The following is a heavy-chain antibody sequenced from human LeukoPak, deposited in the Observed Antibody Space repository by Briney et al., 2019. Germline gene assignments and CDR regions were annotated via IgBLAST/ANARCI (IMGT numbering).Heavy chain of an antibody. Sequence: PGGSLRLSCAASGFTFSSYAMSWVRQAPGKGLEWVSAISGSGVSTFYADSLKGRFSISRDNAKNTLYLQMNSLRAEDTALYYCAKGLLTYGYLDYWGQGTLVTVSS. V-gene: IGHV3-23*01. D-gene: IGHD3-16*02. J-gene: IGHJ4*02. CDR3: AKGLLTYGYLDY. CDR2: ISGSGVST. CDR1: GFTFSSYA.